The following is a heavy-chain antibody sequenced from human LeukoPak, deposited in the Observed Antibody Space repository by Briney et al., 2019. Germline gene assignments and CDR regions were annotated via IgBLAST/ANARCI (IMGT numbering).Heavy chain of an antibody. CDR3: AREPISSSWPYYFDY. J-gene: IGHJ4*02. Sequence: GGSLRLSCAASGFTFDDYGMSWVRQAPGKGLEWVSGINWNGGSTGYADSVKGRFTISRDNAKNSLYLQMNSLRAEDTALYYCAREPISSSWPYYFDYWGQGTLVTVSS. CDR2: INWNGGST. CDR1: GFTFDDYG. D-gene: IGHD6-13*01. V-gene: IGHV3-20*04.